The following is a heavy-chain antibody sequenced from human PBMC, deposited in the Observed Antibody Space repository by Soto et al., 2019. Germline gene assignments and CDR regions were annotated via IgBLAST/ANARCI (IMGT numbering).Heavy chain of an antibody. CDR2: ISGNGGST. D-gene: IGHD2-2*01. CDR3: AKKAHCSSSSCYVDY. CDR1: GFTFSTYA. V-gene: IGHV3-64D*08. J-gene: IGHJ4*02. Sequence: GGSLRLSCSASGFTFSTYAMHWVRPAPGKGLEYVSAISGNGGSTYYADSVKGRFTISRDNSKNTLYLQMSSLRAEDTAVYYCAKKAHCSSSSCYVDYWGQGTLVTVSS.